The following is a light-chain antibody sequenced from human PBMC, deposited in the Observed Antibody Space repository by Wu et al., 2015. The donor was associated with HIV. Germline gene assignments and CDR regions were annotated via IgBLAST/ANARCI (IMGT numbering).Light chain of an antibody. CDR1: QSVSSY. V-gene: IGKV3-11*01. CDR3: QQRSKWPLT. Sequence: EIVLTQSPDTLSLSPGDRATLSCRASQSVSSYLAWYQQKPGQAPRLLIYDTSNRATGTPARFSGSGSGTDFTLTIGSLEPEDFAVYYCQQRSKWPLTFGQGTRLEIK. CDR2: DTS. J-gene: IGKJ5*01.